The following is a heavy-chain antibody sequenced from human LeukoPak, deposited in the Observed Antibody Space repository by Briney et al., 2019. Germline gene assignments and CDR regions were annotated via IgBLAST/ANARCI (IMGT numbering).Heavy chain of an antibody. CDR2: IYYSGST. J-gene: IGHJ6*02. CDR3: ARVRELPGYYYYYGMDV. CDR1: GGSISSGGYY. V-gene: IGHV4-31*03. D-gene: IGHD1-26*01. Sequence: SETLSLTCTGSGGSISSGGYYWSWIRQHPGKGLEWIGYIYYSGSTYYNPSLKSRVTISVDTSKNQFSLKLSSVTAADTAVYYCARVRELPGYYYYYGMDVWGQGTTVTVSS.